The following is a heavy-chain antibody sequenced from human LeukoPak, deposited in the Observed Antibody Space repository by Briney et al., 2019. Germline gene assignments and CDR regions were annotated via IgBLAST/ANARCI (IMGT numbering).Heavy chain of an antibody. CDR1: GGTFSSYA. Sequence: GASVKVSCKASGGTFSSYAISWVRQAPGQGLEWMGGIIPIFGTANYAQKFQGRVTITTDQSTSTAYMELSSLRSEDTAVYYCASQGPYCSSTSCLSWFDPWGQGTLVTVSS. D-gene: IGHD2-2*01. CDR3: ASQGPYCSSTSCLSWFDP. V-gene: IGHV1-69*05. CDR2: IIPIFGTA. J-gene: IGHJ5*02.